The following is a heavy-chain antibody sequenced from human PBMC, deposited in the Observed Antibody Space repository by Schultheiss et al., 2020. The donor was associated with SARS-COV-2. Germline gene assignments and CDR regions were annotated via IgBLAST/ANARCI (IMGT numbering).Heavy chain of an antibody. J-gene: IGHJ5*02. V-gene: IGHV3-53*01. Sequence: GESLKISCAASGYIFSDSAVHWVRQAPGKGLEWVSVIYSGGSTYYADSVKGRFTISRDNSKNTLYLQMNSLRAEDTAVYYCARVLGSGIRDFWVDPWGQGTLVTVSS. CDR2: IYSGGST. D-gene: IGHD3-10*01. CDR1: GYIFSDSA. CDR3: ARVLGSGIRDFWVDP.